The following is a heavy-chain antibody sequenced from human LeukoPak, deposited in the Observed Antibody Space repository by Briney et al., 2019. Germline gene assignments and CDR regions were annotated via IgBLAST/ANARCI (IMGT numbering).Heavy chain of an antibody. Sequence: ASVKVSCKASGYTFTSYAMHWVRQAPGQRLEWMGWINAGNGNTKYSQEFQGRVTITRDTSASTAYMELSSLRSEDMAVYYCARSGSVAATRTYLDYWGQGTLVTVSS. CDR3: ARSGSVAATRTYLDY. V-gene: IGHV1-3*03. D-gene: IGHD2-15*01. CDR2: INAGNGNT. CDR1: GYTFTSYA. J-gene: IGHJ4*02.